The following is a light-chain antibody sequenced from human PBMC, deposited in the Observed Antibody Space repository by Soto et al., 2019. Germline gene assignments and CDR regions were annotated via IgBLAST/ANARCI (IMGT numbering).Light chain of an antibody. Sequence: QSVLTQPPSVSAAPRQRVTISCSGSSSNIGNNAVNWYQQLPGKAPKLLIYYDDLLPSGVSDRFSGSKSGTSASLAIRGLQSEDEAVYYCAAWDDRLNGHYVFGTGTKVTVL. CDR3: AAWDDRLNGHYV. CDR1: SSNIGNNA. V-gene: IGLV1-36*01. CDR2: YDD. J-gene: IGLJ1*01.